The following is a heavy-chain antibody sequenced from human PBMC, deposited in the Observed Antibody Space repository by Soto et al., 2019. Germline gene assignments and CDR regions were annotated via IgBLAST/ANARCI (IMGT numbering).Heavy chain of an antibody. D-gene: IGHD3-10*01. V-gene: IGHV4-31*03. CDR3: ARDKRLEFGELTYYYYGMDV. CDR1: GGSISSGGYY. Sequence: SETLSLTCTVSGGSISSGGYYWSWIRQHPGKGLEWIGYIYYSGSTYYNPSLKSRVTISVDTSKNQFSLKLSSVTAADTAVYYCARDKRLEFGELTYYYYGMDVWGQGTTVTVSS. J-gene: IGHJ6*02. CDR2: IYYSGST.